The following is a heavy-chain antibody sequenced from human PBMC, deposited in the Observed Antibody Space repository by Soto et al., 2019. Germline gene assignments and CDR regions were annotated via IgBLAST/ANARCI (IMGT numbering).Heavy chain of an antibody. J-gene: IGHJ6*02. CDR3: VYSSSTHYYYGMDV. V-gene: IGHV3-15*01. D-gene: IGHD6-6*01. CDR1: GFTFSNAW. Sequence: GSLRLSCTASGFTFSNAWMSGVRQAPGKGLEWVGRIKSKTDGGTTDYAAPVKGRFTISRDDSKNTLYLQMNSLKTEDTAVYYCVYSSSTHYYYGMDVWGQGTTVTVP. CDR2: IKSKTDGGTT.